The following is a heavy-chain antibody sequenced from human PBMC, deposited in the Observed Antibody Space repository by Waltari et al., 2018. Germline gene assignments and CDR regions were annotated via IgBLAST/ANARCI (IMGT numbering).Heavy chain of an antibody. CDR2: IYTSGST. J-gene: IGHJ5*02. V-gene: IGHV4-61*02. Sequence: QVQLQESGPGLVKPSQTLSLTCTVSGGSISSGSYYWSWIRQPAGKGLEWIGRIYTSGSTNYNPSLKSRVTISVDTSKNQFSLKLSSVTAADTAVYYCARVSDTDYGDYVSWFDPWGQGTLVTVSS. D-gene: IGHD4-17*01. CDR1: GGSISSGSYY. CDR3: ARVSDTDYGDYVSWFDP.